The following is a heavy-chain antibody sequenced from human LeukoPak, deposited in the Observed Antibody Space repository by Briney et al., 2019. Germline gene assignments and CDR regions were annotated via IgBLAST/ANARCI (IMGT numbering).Heavy chain of an antibody. D-gene: IGHD3-10*01. V-gene: IGHV3-66*01. J-gene: IGHJ4*02. CDR3: ASPGGDTMDYFDY. CDR2: IYSGGST. CDR1: GFTFSSYA. Sequence: GGSLRLSCAASGFTFSSYAMSWVRQAPGKGLEWVSVIYSGGSTYYADSVKGRFTISRDNSKNTLYLQMNSLRAEDTAVYYCASPGGDTMDYFDYWGQGTLVTVSS.